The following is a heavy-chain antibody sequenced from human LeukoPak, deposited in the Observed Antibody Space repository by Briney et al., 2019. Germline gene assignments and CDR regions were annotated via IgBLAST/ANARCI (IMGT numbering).Heavy chain of an antibody. D-gene: IGHD1-26*01. Sequence: GESLKISCKGSGYRFTSYWIGRVRQMPGKGLEWMGFIYPGDSDTRYSPSFQGQVTISADKSMSTAYLQWSSLKASDTAMCYCARRRGRYSGDAFDIWGQGTMVTVSS. CDR3: ARRRGRYSGDAFDI. V-gene: IGHV5-51*01. CDR2: IYPGDSDT. J-gene: IGHJ3*02. CDR1: GYRFTSYW.